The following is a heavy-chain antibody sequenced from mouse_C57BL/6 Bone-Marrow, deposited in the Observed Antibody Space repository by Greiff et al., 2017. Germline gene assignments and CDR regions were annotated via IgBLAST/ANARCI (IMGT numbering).Heavy chain of an antibody. CDR2: IYPGSGST. Sequence: QVQLQQPGAELVKPGASVKMSCKASGYTFTSYWITWVKQRPGQGLEWIGDIYPGSGSTNYNEKFKSKATLTVDTSSSPAYMQLSSLSSEDAAVYYCARVDYDGAWFAYWGQGTLVTVSA. V-gene: IGHV1-55*01. CDR3: ARVDYDGAWFAY. D-gene: IGHD2-4*01. J-gene: IGHJ3*01. CDR1: GYTFTSYW.